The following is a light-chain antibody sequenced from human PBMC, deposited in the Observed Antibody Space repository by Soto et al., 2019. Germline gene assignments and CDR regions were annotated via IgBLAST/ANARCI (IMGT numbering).Light chain of an antibody. Sequence: QSVLTQPPSVSAAPGQTVTISCSGSSSNIGKNHVSWYQQLPRTAPKLLIYDNNKRPSGIPDRFSGSKSGTSATLGITGLQAGDEADFYCGTWDDSLSAWVFAGGTKLTVL. CDR2: DNN. V-gene: IGLV1-51*01. CDR3: GTWDDSLSAWV. CDR1: SSNIGKNH. J-gene: IGLJ3*02.